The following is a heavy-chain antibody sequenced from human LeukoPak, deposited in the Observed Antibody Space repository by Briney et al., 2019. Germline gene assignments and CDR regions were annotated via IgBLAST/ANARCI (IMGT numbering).Heavy chain of an antibody. V-gene: IGHV3-30*18. J-gene: IGHJ4*02. D-gene: IGHD6-13*01. CDR3: AKDKSWSLDY. CDR2: ISNDGSNK. CDR1: GFTLSTYG. Sequence: GRSLRLSCAASGFTLSTYGIHWVCQAPGKGLEWVAVISNDGSNKYYADSVKGRFTISRDISKNTLFLQMNSLRTEDAAVYYCAKDKSWSLDYWGQGTLVTVSS.